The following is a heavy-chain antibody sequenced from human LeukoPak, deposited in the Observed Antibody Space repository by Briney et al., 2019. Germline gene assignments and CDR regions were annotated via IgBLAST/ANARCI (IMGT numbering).Heavy chain of an antibody. CDR1: GGSISSSF. Sequence: PSETLSLTCTVSGGSISSSFWSCIRQPPGKGLEWIGYIHDSGSTNYNPSLKSRVTISVDTSKNQFSLKLSSVTAADTAVYWCARHMNGGSNPMDVWGQGTTVTVSS. D-gene: IGHD1-26*01. CDR2: IHDSGST. V-gene: IGHV4-59*08. J-gene: IGHJ6*02. CDR3: ARHMNGGSNPMDV.